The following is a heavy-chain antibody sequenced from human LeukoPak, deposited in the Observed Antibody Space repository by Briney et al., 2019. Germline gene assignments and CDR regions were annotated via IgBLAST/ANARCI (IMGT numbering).Heavy chain of an antibody. V-gene: IGHV3-30*02. D-gene: IGHD3-10*01. CDR2: IRYDGSNK. CDR3: AKDQDGVEVVLLHDAFDI. CDR1: GFTFSSYG. J-gene: IGHJ3*02. Sequence: GGSLRLSCAASGFTFSSYGMHCVRQAPGKGLEWVAFIRYDGSNKDYADSVKGRFTISRDNSKNTLNLQMNSLRAEDTAVYYCAKDQDGVEVVLLHDAFDIWGQGTMVTVSS.